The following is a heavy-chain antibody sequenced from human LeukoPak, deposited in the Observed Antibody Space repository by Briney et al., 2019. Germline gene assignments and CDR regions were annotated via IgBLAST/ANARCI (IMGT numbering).Heavy chain of an antibody. D-gene: IGHD6-19*01. CDR3: ARRIAVAGRYFDY. CDR1: GFRLTTYW. J-gene: IGHJ4*02. CDR2: IYPGDSDT. Sequence: GESLQISCKGSGFRLTTYWIGWVRQMPGKGLEWMGSIYPGDSDTRYSPSFQGQVTISADKSISTAYLQWSSLKASDTAIYYCARRIAVAGRYFDYWGQGTLVTVSS. V-gene: IGHV5-51*01.